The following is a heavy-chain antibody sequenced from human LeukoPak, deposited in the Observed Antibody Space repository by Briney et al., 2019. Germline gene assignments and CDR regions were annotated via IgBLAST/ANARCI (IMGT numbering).Heavy chain of an antibody. CDR1: AFTFSSYA. Sequence: PGGSLRLSCSASAFTFSSYAMHWVRQAPGKGLEYVSAISSNGDSTYYAGSVKGRFTISRDNSKNTLCLQMSSLRAEDTAVYYCVKTLYSGWGIYDFWGQGTLVTVSS. J-gene: IGHJ4*02. V-gene: IGHV3-64D*06. D-gene: IGHD3-10*01. CDR2: ISSNGDST. CDR3: VKTLYSGWGIYDF.